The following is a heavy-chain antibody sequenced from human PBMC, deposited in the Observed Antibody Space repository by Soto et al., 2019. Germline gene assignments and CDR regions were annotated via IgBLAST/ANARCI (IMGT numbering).Heavy chain of an antibody. CDR1: GFTFSSYG. V-gene: IGHV3-33*01. CDR3: ARDAGY. CDR2: IWYDGSNK. Sequence: QVQLVESGGGVVQPGRSLRLSCAASGFTFSSYGMHWVRQAPGKGLEWVAVIWYDGSNKYYADSVKGRFTISRDNSKNTVCLQMDSLRAEDTAVYYCARDAGYWGQGTLVTVSS. J-gene: IGHJ4*02.